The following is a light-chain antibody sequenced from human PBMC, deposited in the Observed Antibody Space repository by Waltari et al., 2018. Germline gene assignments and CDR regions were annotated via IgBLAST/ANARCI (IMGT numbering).Light chain of an antibody. CDR2: EAS. J-gene: IGKJ2*01. V-gene: IGKV3-11*01. CDR1: QSVSSN. CDR3: QQRGNWPSGYT. Sequence: EIVLTQSPATLSLSPGERATLSCRASQSVSSNLVWYQQKPGQATRLLIYEASKRATGIPARFSGSGSGTDFTLTISSLEPEDFAVYYCQQRGNWPSGYTFGQGTKLEIK.